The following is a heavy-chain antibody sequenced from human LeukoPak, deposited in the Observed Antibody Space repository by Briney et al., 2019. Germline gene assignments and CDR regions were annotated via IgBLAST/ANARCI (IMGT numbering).Heavy chain of an antibody. D-gene: IGHD4-17*01. V-gene: IGHV3-30*18. CDR1: GFPFSSFG. J-gene: IGHJ4*02. Sequence: SGGSLRLSCAASGFPFSSFGMHWVRQAPGKGLEWVAIISYDGYNKNYADSVKGRFTISRDNSKNTLYLQVDSLRPEDTSVYYCAKGDYYGDYFPFDYWGQGALVTVSS. CDR3: AKGDYYGDYFPFDY. CDR2: ISYDGYNK.